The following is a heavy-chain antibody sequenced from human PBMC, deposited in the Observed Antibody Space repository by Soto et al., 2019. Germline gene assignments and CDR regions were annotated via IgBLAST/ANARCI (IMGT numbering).Heavy chain of an antibody. V-gene: IGHV4-4*02. CDR3: ASFKLGYCSGGSCYPPRTYWYFDL. CDR1: GGSISSSNW. Sequence: QVQLQESGPGLVKPSGTLSLTCAVSGGSISSSNWWSWVRQPPGKGLEWIGEIYHSVSTNYNPSLKSRITISEDTYMNQFSLKLSSVAVADTAVYYCASFKLGYCSGGSCYPPRTYWYFDLWGRGTLVTVSS. J-gene: IGHJ2*01. CDR2: IYHSVST. D-gene: IGHD2-15*01.